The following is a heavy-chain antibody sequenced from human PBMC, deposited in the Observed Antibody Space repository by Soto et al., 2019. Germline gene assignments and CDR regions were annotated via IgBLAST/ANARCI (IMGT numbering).Heavy chain of an antibody. CDR3: ARGIWVDYIWGSYRYPPPREYNFDS. V-gene: IGHV4-34*01. J-gene: IGHJ4*02. CDR1: GGSFSGYY. D-gene: IGHD3-16*02. CDR2: INHSGST. Sequence: QVQLQQWGAGLLKPSETLSLTCAVYGGSFSGYYWSWIRQPPGKGLEWSGEINHSGSTNYNLSLKSRANISVDTSKNQCALNLSSGTAADTAVYYCARGIWVDYIWGSYRYPPPREYNFDSWGQATLVTVSS.